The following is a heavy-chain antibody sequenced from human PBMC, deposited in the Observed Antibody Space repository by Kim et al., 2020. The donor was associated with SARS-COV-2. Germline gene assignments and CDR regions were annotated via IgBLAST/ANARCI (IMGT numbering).Heavy chain of an antibody. J-gene: IGHJ6*02. CDR2: IWYDGSNK. V-gene: IGHV3-33*01. CDR3: AREWGYCSSTSCRYYYYYYGMDV. CDR1: GFTFSSYG. Sequence: GGSLRLSCAASGFTFSSYGMHWVRQAQGKGLEWVAVIWYDGSNKYYADSVKGRFTISRENSKNTLYLQMNSLRAEDTAVYYCAREWGYCSSTSCRYYYYYYGMDVWGQGTTVTVSS. D-gene: IGHD2-2*01.